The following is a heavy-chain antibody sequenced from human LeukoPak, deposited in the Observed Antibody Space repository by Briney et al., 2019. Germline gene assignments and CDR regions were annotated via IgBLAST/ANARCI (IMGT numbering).Heavy chain of an antibody. CDR3: ARIIVATITGSYYFDY. CDR1: GYTFTSYA. Sequence: GASVKVSCKASGYTFTSYAISWVRQAPGQGLEWMGWISAYNGNTNYAQKLQGRVTMTTDTSTSTAYMELRSLRSDDTAVYYCARIIVATITGSYYFDYWGQGTLVTVSS. CDR2: ISAYNGNT. V-gene: IGHV1-18*01. D-gene: IGHD5-12*01. J-gene: IGHJ4*02.